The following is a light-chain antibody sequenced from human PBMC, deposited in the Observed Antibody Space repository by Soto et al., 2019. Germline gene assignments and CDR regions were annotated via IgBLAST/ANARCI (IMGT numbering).Light chain of an antibody. J-gene: IGKJ1*01. CDR3: QHYGSSPKT. V-gene: IGKV3-20*01. CDR2: DAS. Sequence: EIVMTQSPATLSMSPGEIATLSCRASQSVRSNLAWYHQKPGQAPRLLIYDASSRATGIPDRFSGSGSGTDFTLTITRLEPEDFAVYYCQHYGSSPKTCGQGTKGDIK. CDR1: QSVRSN.